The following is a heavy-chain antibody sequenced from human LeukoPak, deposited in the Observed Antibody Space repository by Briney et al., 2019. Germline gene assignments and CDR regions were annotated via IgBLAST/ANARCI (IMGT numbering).Heavy chain of an antibody. V-gene: IGHV1-69*13. CDR3: ARRLRFLEWSTSTYYYYYGMDV. CDR2: IIPIFGTA. Sequence: SVNVSCKASGGTFSSYAISWVRQAPGQGLEWMGGIIPIFGTANYAQKFQGRVTITADESTSTAYMELSSLRSEDTAVYYCARRLRFLEWSTSTYYYYYGMDVWGQGTTVTVSS. D-gene: IGHD3-3*01. CDR1: GGTFSSYA. J-gene: IGHJ6*02.